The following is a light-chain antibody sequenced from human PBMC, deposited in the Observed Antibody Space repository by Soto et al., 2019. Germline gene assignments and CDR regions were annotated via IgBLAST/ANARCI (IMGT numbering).Light chain of an antibody. J-gene: IGKJ1*01. Sequence: DIQMTKSPSTLSASVGDRVTITCRASQSISSWLAWYQQKPGKEPKLLIYKASSLESGVPSRFSGSGYGTEFTLTIRSLQPDDFATYYCKKYNSYWTFGKGTKVDIK. V-gene: IGKV1-5*03. CDR1: QSISSW. CDR3: KKYNSYWT. CDR2: KAS.